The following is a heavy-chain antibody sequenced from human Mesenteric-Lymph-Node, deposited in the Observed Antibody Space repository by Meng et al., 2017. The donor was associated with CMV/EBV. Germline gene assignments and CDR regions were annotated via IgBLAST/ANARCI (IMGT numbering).Heavy chain of an antibody. CDR1: GGSFSGHN. Sequence: SETLSLTCAVYGGSFSGHNWSWIRQPPGKGLEWIGEINHSGSTNHSPSLKSRVTISVDTSKNQFSLKLSSVTAADTAVYYCARRPSHQITAPGTLDYWGQGTLVTVSS. CDR3: ARRPSHQITAPGTLDY. CDR2: INHSGST. J-gene: IGHJ4*02. D-gene: IGHD6-13*01. V-gene: IGHV4-34*01.